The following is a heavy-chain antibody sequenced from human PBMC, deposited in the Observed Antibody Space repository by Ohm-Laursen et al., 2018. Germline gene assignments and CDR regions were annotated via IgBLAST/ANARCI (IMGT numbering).Heavy chain of an antibody. CDR1: GGSISSSSYY. CDR2: IYYSGST. Sequence: SETLSLTCSVSGGSISSSSYYWGWIRQPPGKGLEWIGSIYYSGSTYYNPSLKSRVTISVDTSKNQFSLKLSSVTAADTAVYYCARHVEWEPGLVWFDPWGQGTLVTVSS. V-gene: IGHV4-39*01. CDR3: ARHVEWEPGLVWFDP. D-gene: IGHD1-26*01. J-gene: IGHJ5*02.